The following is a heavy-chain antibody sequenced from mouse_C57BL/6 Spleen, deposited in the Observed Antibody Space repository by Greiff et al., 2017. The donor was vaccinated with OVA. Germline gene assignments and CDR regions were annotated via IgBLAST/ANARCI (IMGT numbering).Heavy chain of an antibody. D-gene: IGHD3-1*01. CDR1: GYTFTSYW. Sequence: QVQLQQPGAELVRPGSSVKLSCKASGYTFTSYWMHWVKQRPIQGLEWIGNIDPSDSETHYNQKFKDKATLTVDESSSTAYMQLSSLTSEDSAVYYCARGEVVGGFAYWGQGTLVTVSA. J-gene: IGHJ3*01. CDR2: IDPSDSET. V-gene: IGHV1-52*01. CDR3: ARGEVVGGFAY.